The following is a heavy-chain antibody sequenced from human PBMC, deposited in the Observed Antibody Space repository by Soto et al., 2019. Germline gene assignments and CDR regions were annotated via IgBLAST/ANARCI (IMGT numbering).Heavy chain of an antibody. D-gene: IGHD6-19*01. CDR1: GGSISSSSYY. CDR3: ARHSSLRSSGWSWLGNYGLDV. J-gene: IGHJ6*02. CDR2: IYNSGST. Sequence: QMQLQESGPGLVKSSETLSLTCTVSGGSISSSSYYWAWIRQPPGKGLEWIGSIYNSGSTYYSPSLKSRAAISADTSKNQFSLKLSSVTAADTALYFCARHSSLRSSGWSWLGNYGLDVWGQGTTVTVSS. V-gene: IGHV4-39*01.